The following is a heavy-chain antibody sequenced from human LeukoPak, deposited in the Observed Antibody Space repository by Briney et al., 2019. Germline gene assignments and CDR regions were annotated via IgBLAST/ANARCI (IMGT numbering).Heavy chain of an antibody. J-gene: IGHJ4*02. CDR2: MSYDGSNK. Sequence: PGGSLRLSCAASGFTFKNYGMHWVRQAPGKGLEWVAVMSYDGSNKYYSDSVKGRFTISRDNSKNTLYLQMNNLRAEDTAVYYCAKDTTLNYYDSSGYLDYWSQGTLVTVSS. CDR3: AKDTTLNYYDSSGYLDY. D-gene: IGHD3-22*01. CDR1: GFTFKNYG. V-gene: IGHV3-30*18.